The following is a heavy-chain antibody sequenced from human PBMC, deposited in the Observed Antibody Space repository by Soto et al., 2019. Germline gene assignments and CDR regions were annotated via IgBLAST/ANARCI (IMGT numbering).Heavy chain of an antibody. CDR2: IIPIFGTA. J-gene: IGHJ6*02. Sequence: ASVKVSCKASGGTFSSYAIRWVRQAPGHGLEWMGGIIPIFGTANYAQKFQGRVTITADESTSTAYMELSSLRSEDTAVYYCAKYYYDSSGYYSDYYYGMDVWGQGTTVTVS. CDR1: GGTFSSYA. CDR3: AKYYYDSSGYYSDYYYGMDV. D-gene: IGHD3-22*01. V-gene: IGHV1-69*13.